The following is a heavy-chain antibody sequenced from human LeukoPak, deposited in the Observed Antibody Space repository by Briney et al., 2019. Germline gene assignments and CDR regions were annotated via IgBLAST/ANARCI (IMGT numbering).Heavy chain of an antibody. Sequence: ASVKVSCKASGGTFSSYAISWVRQAPGQGLEWMGGIIPIFGTANYAQKFQGRVTITADESTSTAYMELSSLRSEDTAVYYCASFAYGSGSSIFDYWGQGTLVTVSS. D-gene: IGHD3-10*01. CDR3: ASFAYGSGSSIFDY. J-gene: IGHJ4*02. CDR2: IIPIFGTA. V-gene: IGHV1-69*13. CDR1: GGTFSSYA.